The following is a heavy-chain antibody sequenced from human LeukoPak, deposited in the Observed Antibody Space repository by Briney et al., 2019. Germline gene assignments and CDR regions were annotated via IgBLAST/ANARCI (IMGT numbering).Heavy chain of an antibody. J-gene: IGHJ3*02. CDR2: IYYSGST. CDR3: ARYRVGYCSGGSCSTADAFDI. V-gene: IGHV4-59*12. D-gene: IGHD2-15*01. Sequence: PSETLSLTCTVSGGSISSYYWSWIRQPPGKGLEWIGYIYYSGSTNYNPSLKSRVTISVDTSKNQFSLKLSSVTAADTAVYYCARYRVGYCSGGSCSTADAFDIWGQGTMVTVSS. CDR1: GGSISSYY.